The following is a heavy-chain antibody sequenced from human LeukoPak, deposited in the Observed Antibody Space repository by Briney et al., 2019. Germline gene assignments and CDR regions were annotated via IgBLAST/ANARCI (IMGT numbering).Heavy chain of an antibody. V-gene: IGHV3-7*01. CDR3: AISATARGGFDF. CDR1: GFTFSSYW. CDR2: IKQDGSEK. Sequence: PGGSLRLSCATSGFTFSSYWMSWVRQAPGKGLEWVANIKQDGSEKYYVDSVKGRFTISRDNAKNSLFLQMNSLRAEDTAAYFCAISATARGGFDFWGQGTLVTVSS. J-gene: IGHJ4*02. D-gene: IGHD6-25*01.